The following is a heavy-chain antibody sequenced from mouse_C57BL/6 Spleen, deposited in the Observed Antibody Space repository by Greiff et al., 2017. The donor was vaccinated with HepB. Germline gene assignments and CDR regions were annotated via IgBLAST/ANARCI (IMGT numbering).Heavy chain of an antibody. J-gene: IGHJ4*01. CDR1: GYSFRSSW. Sequence: VQLQQSGPELVKPGASVKISCKACGYSFRSSWLNWVKQRPGKGLEWIGRIYPGDGDTNYNGKFKGKATLTADKSSSTAYMQLSSLTSEDSAVYFCARRIYYVYDDAMDHWGQGISVTVSS. CDR3: ARRIYYVYDDAMDH. D-gene: IGHD2-2*01. CDR2: IYPGDGDT. V-gene: IGHV1-82*01.